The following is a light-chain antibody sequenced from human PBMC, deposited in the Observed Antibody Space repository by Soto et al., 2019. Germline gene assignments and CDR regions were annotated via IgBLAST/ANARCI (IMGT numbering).Light chain of an antibody. CDR3: QQYYTAPQR. Sequence: DIVMTQSPDSLAVSLGERATINCKSSQSVLYSPNNKNYLAWYQQKPGQPPKLLIYWASTRESGVPDRFSGSGSGTDFTLTISSLQAEDVAFYYCQQYYTAPQRFVQGTKVEIK. CDR1: QSVLYSPNNKNY. J-gene: IGKJ1*01. CDR2: WAS. V-gene: IGKV4-1*01.